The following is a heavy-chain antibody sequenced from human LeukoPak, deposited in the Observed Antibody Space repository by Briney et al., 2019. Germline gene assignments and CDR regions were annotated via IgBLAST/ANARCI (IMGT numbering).Heavy chain of an antibody. CDR2: INPNSGGT. CDR1: GYTFTGYY. V-gene: IGHV1-2*02. D-gene: IGHD2-15*01. J-gene: IGHJ4*02. Sequence: GASVKVSCKASGYTFTGYYMHWVRQAPGQGLEWMGWINPNSGGTNYAQKFQGRVTMTRDTSISTACMELSRLRSDDTAVYYCATLGYCSGGSCQPVNYFDYWGQGTLVTVSS. CDR3: ATLGYCSGGSCQPVNYFDY.